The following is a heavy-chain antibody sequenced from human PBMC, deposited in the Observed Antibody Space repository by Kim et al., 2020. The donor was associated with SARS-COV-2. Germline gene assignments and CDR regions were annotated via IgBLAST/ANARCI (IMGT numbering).Heavy chain of an antibody. V-gene: IGHV4-39*01. CDR2: IYYSGST. J-gene: IGHJ1*01. D-gene: IGHD3-16*02. CDR3: ARRGYDYVWGCYRIL. Sequence: SETLSLTCTVSGGSISSSSYYWGWIRQPPGKGLEWIGSIYYSGSTYYNPSLKSRVTISVDTSKNQFSLKLSSVTAADTAVYYCARRGYDYVWGCYRILWGQGPLVTVSS. CDR1: GGSISSSSYY.